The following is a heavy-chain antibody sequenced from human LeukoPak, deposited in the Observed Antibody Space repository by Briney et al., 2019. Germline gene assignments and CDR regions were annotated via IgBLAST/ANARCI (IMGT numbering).Heavy chain of an antibody. CDR1: GFTFSNYA. J-gene: IGHJ2*01. CDR2: ISGSGVGT. CDR3: TREDNWYFDL. V-gene: IGHV3-23*01. Sequence: GGSLRLSCAASGFTFSNYAMNWVRQAPGKGLEWVSSISGSGVGTYYADSVKGRFTISRDNSKNTLYLQLNSLRAEDTAVYYCTREDNWYFDLWGRGTLVTVSS.